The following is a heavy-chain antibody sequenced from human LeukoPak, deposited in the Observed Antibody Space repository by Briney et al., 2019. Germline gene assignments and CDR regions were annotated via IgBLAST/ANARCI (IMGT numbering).Heavy chain of an antibody. CDR1: GFTFSSYS. D-gene: IGHD5-18*01. Sequence: GGSLRLSCAASGFTFSSYSMNWVRQAPGKGLEWVSSSSSSSSYIYYADSVKGRFTISRDNAKNSLYLQMNSLRAEDTAVYYCARDRPGDTAMVRSDAFDIWGQGTMVTVSS. V-gene: IGHV3-21*01. CDR3: ARDRPGDTAMVRSDAFDI. J-gene: IGHJ3*02. CDR2: SSSSSSYI.